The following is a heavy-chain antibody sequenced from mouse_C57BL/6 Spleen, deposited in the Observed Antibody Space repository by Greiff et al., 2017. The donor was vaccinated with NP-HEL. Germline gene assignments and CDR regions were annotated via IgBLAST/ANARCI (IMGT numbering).Heavy chain of an antibody. CDR3: ARRDYDGDYAMDY. Sequence: QVQLQQPGTELVKPGASVKLSCKASGYTFTSYWMHWVKQRPGQGLEWIGNINPSNGGTNYNEKFKSKATLTVAKSSSTAYMQLSSRTSEDSAVYYCARRDYDGDYAMDYWGQGTSVTVSS. CDR1: GYTFTSYW. CDR2: INPSNGGT. J-gene: IGHJ4*01. V-gene: IGHV1-53*01. D-gene: IGHD2-4*01.